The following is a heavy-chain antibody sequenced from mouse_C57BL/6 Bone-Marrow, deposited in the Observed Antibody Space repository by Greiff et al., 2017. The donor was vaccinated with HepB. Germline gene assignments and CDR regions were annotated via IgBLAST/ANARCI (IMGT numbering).Heavy chain of an antibody. CDR1: GFTFSDFY. Sequence: EVNVVESGGGLVQSGRSLRLSCATSGFTFSDFYMEWVRQAPGKGLEWIAASRNKANDYTTEYSASVKGRFIVSRDTSQSILYLQMNALRAEDTAIYYCARDAGYHWYFDVWGTGTTVTVSS. V-gene: IGHV7-1*01. CDR2: SRNKANDYTT. J-gene: IGHJ1*03. CDR3: ARDAGYHWYFDV. D-gene: IGHD2-2*01.